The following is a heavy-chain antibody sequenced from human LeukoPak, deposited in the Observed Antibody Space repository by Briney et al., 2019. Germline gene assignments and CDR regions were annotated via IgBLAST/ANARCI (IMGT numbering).Heavy chain of an antibody. D-gene: IGHD3-10*01. J-gene: IGHJ4*02. CDR1: GFTFSSHG. CDR2: LWYDGSNK. V-gene: IGHV3-33*01. CDR3: AGDRITMVRGVSPLVY. Sequence: GALRLSCAASGFTFSSHGMHWVRQAPAKGREGVAVLWYDGSNKYYADSVKGRFTISRDNSKNTMYLQMNSLRAEDTAVYYCAGDRITMVRGVSPLVYWGQGTLVTVSS.